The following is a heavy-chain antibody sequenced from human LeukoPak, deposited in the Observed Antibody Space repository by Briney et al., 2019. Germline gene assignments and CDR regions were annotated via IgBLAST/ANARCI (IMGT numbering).Heavy chain of an antibody. J-gene: IGHJ3*02. Sequence: GGSLRLSCAASGFTFSSYAMSWVRQAPGKGLEWVSAISGSGGSTYYADSVKGRFTISRDNSKNTLYLQMNSLRAEDTAVYYCARGLIYDYVWGSYPTYDAFDIWGQGTMVTVSS. D-gene: IGHD3-16*01. CDR2: ISGSGGST. CDR1: GFTFSSYA. V-gene: IGHV3-23*01. CDR3: ARGLIYDYVWGSYPTYDAFDI.